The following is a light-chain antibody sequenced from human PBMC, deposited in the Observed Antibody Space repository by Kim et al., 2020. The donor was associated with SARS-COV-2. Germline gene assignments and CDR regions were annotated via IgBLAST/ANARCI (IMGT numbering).Light chain of an antibody. CDR3: QKYNSAPWT. J-gene: IGKJ1*01. V-gene: IGKV1-27*01. CDR2: AAS. CDR1: QDIAIS. Sequence: ESAGDRVTITCRASQDIAISLAWYQQKPGKVPQVLIYAASNLESGVPSRFSGSGSGTEFTLTIGSLQTDDVATYYCQKYNSAPWTFGPGTKVDIK.